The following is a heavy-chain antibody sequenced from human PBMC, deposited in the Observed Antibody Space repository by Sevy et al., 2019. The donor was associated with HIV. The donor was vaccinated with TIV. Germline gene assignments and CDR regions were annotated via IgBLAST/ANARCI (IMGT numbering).Heavy chain of an antibody. Sequence: GGSLRLSCKGSGYSFTSYWIGWVRQMPGKGLEWMGIIFPGDSDTRYSPSFQGQVTISAARSISTAYLQWSSLKASDTAMYYCARRGGSELGGGNWFDPWGQGTLVTVSS. V-gene: IGHV5-51*01. CDR2: IFPGDSDT. J-gene: IGHJ5*02. CDR1: GYSFTSYW. CDR3: ARRGGSELGGGNWFDP. D-gene: IGHD1-26*01.